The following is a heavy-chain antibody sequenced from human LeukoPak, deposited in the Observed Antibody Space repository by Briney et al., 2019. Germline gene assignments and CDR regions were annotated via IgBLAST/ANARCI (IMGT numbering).Heavy chain of an antibody. Sequence: GGSPRLSCAASGFTFSSYAMSWVRQAPGKGLEWASAISGSGGSTYYADSVKGRFTISRDNSKNTLYLQMNSLRAEDTAVYYCAKHYYDSSGYYRKLNYFDYWGQGTLVTVSS. J-gene: IGHJ4*02. CDR2: ISGSGGST. D-gene: IGHD3-22*01. CDR1: GFTFSSYA. V-gene: IGHV3-23*01. CDR3: AKHYYDSSGYYRKLNYFDY.